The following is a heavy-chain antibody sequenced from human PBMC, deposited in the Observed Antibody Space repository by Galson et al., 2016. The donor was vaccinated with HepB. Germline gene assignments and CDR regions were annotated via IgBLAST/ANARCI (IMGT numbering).Heavy chain of an antibody. CDR2: TYYRSKWYN. D-gene: IGHD2/OR15-2a*01. CDR1: GDSVSSTSAA. CDR3: ARVRCSTFRCQNWFDP. V-gene: IGHV6-1*01. Sequence: CAISGDSVSSTSAAWTWIRQSLLRGLEWLGRTYYRSKWYNDYAVSVKSRISIHPDTSKNQFSLQLNSVTPEDTAVYYCARVRCSTFRCQNWFDPWGQGTLVTVSS. J-gene: IGHJ5*02.